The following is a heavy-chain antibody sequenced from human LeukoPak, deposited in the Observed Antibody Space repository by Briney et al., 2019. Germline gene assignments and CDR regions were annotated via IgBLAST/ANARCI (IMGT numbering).Heavy chain of an antibody. CDR1: GDSISSHY. CDR2: IHNNGDT. CDR3: ARGGWSLDY. D-gene: IGHD6-19*01. J-gene: IGHJ4*02. Sequence: SETLSLTCTVSGDSISSHYWSWIRQTPGKGLEWVGYIHNNGDTNYNPSLKSRITTSLDTSKNQFSLKLNSVTAADTAVYYCARGGWSLDYWGQGTLVTASS. V-gene: IGHV4-59*11.